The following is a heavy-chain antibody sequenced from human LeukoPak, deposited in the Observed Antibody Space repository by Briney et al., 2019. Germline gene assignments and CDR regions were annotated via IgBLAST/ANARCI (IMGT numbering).Heavy chain of an antibody. CDR1: GYTFTHYW. J-gene: IGHJ4*02. D-gene: IGHD3-10*01. Sequence: GESLKISCKGSGYTFTHYWVAWVRQMPGKGLEWMGIIYPGDSDTRYSPSFQGQVTISADKSITTAYLQWGSLKASDTAMYYCARSRVRGVEIDYWGQGTLVTVSS. CDR3: ARSRVRGVEIDY. CDR2: IYPGDSDT. V-gene: IGHV5-51*01.